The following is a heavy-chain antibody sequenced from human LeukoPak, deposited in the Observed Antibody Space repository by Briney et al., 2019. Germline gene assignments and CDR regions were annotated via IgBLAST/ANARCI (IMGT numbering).Heavy chain of an antibody. V-gene: IGHV1-2*02. D-gene: IGHD6-13*01. CDR1: GYTFTSYG. Sequence: ASVKVSCKASGYTFTSYGISWVRQAPGQGLGWMGWINPNSGGTNYAQKFQGRVTMTRDTSISTAYMELSRLRSDDTAVYYCARDLYSSSLEWGQGTLVTVSS. J-gene: IGHJ4*02. CDR3: ARDLYSSSLE. CDR2: INPNSGGT.